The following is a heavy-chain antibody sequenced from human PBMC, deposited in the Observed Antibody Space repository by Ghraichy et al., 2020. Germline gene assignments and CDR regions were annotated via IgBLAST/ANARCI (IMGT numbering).Heavy chain of an antibody. CDR3: AKSLEYSSEGIAS. J-gene: IGHJ4*02. CDR1: GYTFSSYA. Sequence: GGSLRLSCAASGYTFSSYAMSWVRQAPGKGLEWVSGIAGATTTYYADSVKGRFTISRDNFKKTLYLQMNSLRAEDTAVYYCAKSLEYSSEGIASWGQGTLVSVSS. V-gene: IGHV3-23*01. CDR2: IAGATTT. D-gene: IGHD3-22*01.